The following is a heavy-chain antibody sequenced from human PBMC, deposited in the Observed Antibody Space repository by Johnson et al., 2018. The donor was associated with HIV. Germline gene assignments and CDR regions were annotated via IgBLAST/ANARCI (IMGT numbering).Heavy chain of an antibody. Sequence: EVQLVESGGGLIQPGGSLRLSCAASGFTVSSNYMSWVRQAPGKGLEWVSGISWISGTIGYADSVKGRFTISRDNAKKSLYLQMDSLRAEDTALYYCAKDLRLSSGQWLVQGGAFDIWGQGTMVTVSS. V-gene: IGHV3-9*01. D-gene: IGHD6-19*01. CDR1: GFTVSSNY. J-gene: IGHJ3*02. CDR2: ISWISGTI. CDR3: AKDLRLSSGQWLVQGGAFDI.